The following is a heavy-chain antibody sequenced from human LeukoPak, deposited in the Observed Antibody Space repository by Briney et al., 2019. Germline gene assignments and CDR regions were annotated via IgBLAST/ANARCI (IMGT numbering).Heavy chain of an antibody. CDR2: IYYSGST. Sequence: SETLSLTCTVSGGSISSSSYYWGWIRQPPGKGLEWIGSIYYSGSTYYNPSLKSRVTISVDTSKNQFSLKLSSVTAADTAVYYCARHDRMPGGWFDPWGQGTLVTVSS. J-gene: IGHJ5*02. V-gene: IGHV4-39*01. CDR3: ARHDRMPGGWFDP. D-gene: IGHD3-16*01. CDR1: GGSISSSSYY.